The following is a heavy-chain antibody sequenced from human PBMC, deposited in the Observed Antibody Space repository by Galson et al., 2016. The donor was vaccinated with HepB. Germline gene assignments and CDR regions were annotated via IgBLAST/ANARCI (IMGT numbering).Heavy chain of an antibody. V-gene: IGHV1-8*01. D-gene: IGHD2-2*01. CDR2: MNPTSGNT. Sequence: SVKVSCKASGYSFTTYDINWVRQAPGHGLGWLGWMNPTSGNTGYAQQFRGRVTMTRNISISTAYMEVISLRSEDTAVYYCARGWIFASSTILYGMYVWGQGTTVTVSS. CDR1: GYSFTTYD. J-gene: IGHJ6*02. CDR3: ARGWIFASSTILYGMYV.